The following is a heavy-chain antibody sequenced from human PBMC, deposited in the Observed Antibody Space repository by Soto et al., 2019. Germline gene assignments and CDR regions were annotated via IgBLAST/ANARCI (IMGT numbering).Heavy chain of an antibody. V-gene: IGHV3-30-3*01. CDR2: ISYDGSNK. Sequence: GGSLRLSCAASGFTFSSYAMHWVRQAPGKGLEWVAVISYDGSNKYYVDSVKGRFTISRDNAKNSLYLQMNSLRAEDTAVYYCARDEIVVDINWFDPWGQGTLVTVSS. J-gene: IGHJ5*02. CDR1: GFTFSSYA. D-gene: IGHD3-22*01. CDR3: ARDEIVVDINWFDP.